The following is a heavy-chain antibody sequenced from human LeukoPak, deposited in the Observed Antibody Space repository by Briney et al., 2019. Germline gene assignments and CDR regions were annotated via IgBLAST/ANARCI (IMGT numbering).Heavy chain of an antibody. Sequence: ASVKVSCKVSGYTLTELSMHWVRQAPGKGLEWMGGFDPEDGETIYAQKFQGRVTMTRDTSISTAYMEVSRLRYDDTAVYYCARVRRDGYTFLADAFDIWGQGTVLTVSS. CDR1: GYTLTELS. V-gene: IGHV1-24*01. D-gene: IGHD5-24*01. CDR3: ARVRRDGYTFLADAFDI. J-gene: IGHJ3*02. CDR2: FDPEDGET.